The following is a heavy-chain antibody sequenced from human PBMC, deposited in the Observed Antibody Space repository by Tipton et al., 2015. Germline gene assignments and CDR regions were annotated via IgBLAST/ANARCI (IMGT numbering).Heavy chain of an antibody. Sequence: TLSLTCSVSSDSISKYYWSWIRQPPGKELEWIGYIQYSGSTNYTPSLKSRVTISVDTSKNQFSLKLNSVTAADTAVYYCARARGRHGGLFDSWGQGILVTVSS. D-gene: IGHD4-23*01. CDR3: ARARGRHGGLFDS. V-gene: IGHV4-59*08. J-gene: IGHJ4*02. CDR1: SDSISKYY. CDR2: IQYSGST.